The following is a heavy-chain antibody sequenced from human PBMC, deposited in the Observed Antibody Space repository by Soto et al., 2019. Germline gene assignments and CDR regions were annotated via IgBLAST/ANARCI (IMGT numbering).Heavy chain of an antibody. V-gene: IGHV4-39*01. J-gene: IGHJ6*03. CDR3: VRSLMDV. CDR1: GGSIRESGLY. Sequence: QMQLQESGPGLVKPSETLSLTCTVSGGSIRESGLYWGWIRQSPGKGLEWIGSIFFSGRTHYNPSLKSRVSISIDASNNQFSLNVIAVTAADTGVYYCVRSLMDVWGKGTTVTVSS. CDR2: IFFSGRT.